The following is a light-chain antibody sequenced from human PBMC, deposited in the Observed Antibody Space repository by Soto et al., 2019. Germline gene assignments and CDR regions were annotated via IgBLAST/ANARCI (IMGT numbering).Light chain of an antibody. CDR1: QSVSSSF. Sequence: EIVLTQSPGTLSLSPGERATLSCRASQSVSSSFLAWYQQKPGQAPRLLIYGASTRATGIPDRFSGSGSGTDFTLTISRLGPEDSAVYYCQQYDSSPWTFGQGTKVEIK. V-gene: IGKV3-20*01. J-gene: IGKJ1*01. CDR3: QQYDSSPWT. CDR2: GAS.